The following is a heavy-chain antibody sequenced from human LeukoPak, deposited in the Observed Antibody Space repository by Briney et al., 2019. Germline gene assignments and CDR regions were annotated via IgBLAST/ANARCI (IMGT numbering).Heavy chain of an antibody. J-gene: IGHJ4*02. CDR1: GGSFSGYY. Sequence: PSETLSLTCAVYGGSFSGYYWSWIRQPPGKGLEWIGEINHSGSTNYNPSLKSRVTISVDTSKNQFSLKLSSVTAADTAVYYCARGPWVVPAAIDYWGQGTLVTVSS. CDR2: INHSGST. V-gene: IGHV4-34*01. CDR3: ARGPWVVPAAIDY. D-gene: IGHD2-2*01.